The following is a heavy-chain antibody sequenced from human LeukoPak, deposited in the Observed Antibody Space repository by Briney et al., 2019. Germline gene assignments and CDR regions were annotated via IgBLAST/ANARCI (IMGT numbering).Heavy chain of an antibody. CDR1: GFTFSSYE. CDR3: AKPQEADLWVPDY. J-gene: IGHJ4*02. Sequence: GGSLRLSCAASGFTFSSYEMNWVRQAPGKGLEWVSYISSSGSTIYYADSVKGRFTISRDNAKNSLYLEMNSLIPEDTALYYCAKPQEADLWVPDYWGQGTLVTVSS. V-gene: IGHV3-48*03. D-gene: IGHD3-3*01. CDR2: ISSSGSTI.